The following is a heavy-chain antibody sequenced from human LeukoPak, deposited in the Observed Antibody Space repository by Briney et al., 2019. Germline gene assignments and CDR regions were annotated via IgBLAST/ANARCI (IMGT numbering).Heavy chain of an antibody. V-gene: IGHV1-69*13. CDR2: IIPIFGTA. J-gene: IGHJ6*03. Sequence: SVKVSCKASGGTFSSYAISWVRQAPGQGLEWMGGIIPIFGTANYAQKFQGRVTITADESTSTAYMELSSLRSEDTAVYYCARDLESLAAAGERGYYYYYMDVWGKGTTVTVSS. CDR3: ARDLESLAAAGERGYYYYYMDV. CDR1: GGTFSSYA. D-gene: IGHD6-13*01.